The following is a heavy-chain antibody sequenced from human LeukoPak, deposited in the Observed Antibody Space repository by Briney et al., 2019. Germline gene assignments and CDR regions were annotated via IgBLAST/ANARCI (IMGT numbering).Heavy chain of an antibody. CDR2: IYPGDSET. V-gene: IGHV5-51*01. D-gene: IGHD6-6*01. J-gene: IGHJ6*02. CDR1: GYIFTTNW. Sequence: GESLKISCKGSGYIFTTNWTGWVRQMPGKGLEWMGNIYPGDSETRYSPSFQGQVTISADKSITTAYLQWSSLKASDTAMYYCVRAIAARPGAYYYYFYGMDVWGQGTTVIVSS. CDR3: VRAIAARPGAYYYYFYGMDV.